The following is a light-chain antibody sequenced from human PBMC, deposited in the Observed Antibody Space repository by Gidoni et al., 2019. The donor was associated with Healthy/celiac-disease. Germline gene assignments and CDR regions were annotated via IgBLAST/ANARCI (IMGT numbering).Light chain of an antibody. J-gene: IGKJ1*01. CDR2: GAS. CDR1: QSVSSSY. CDR3: QQDGSSPWT. Sequence: ELVLTQSPGTLSLSPGERATLSCRASQSVSSSYLAWYQQKPGQAPRLLIYGASSRATGIPERFSGSGSGTDFTLTISRLEPEDFAAYYCQQDGSSPWTFGQGTKVEIK. V-gene: IGKV3-20*01.